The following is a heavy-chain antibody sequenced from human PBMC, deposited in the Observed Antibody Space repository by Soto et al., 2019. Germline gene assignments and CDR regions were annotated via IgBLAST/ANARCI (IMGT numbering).Heavy chain of an antibody. CDR1: GFIFSSYG. CDR2: IWNDGSKE. CDR3: ARTSYYDKTGVFDY. Sequence: GGSLRLSCAASGFIFSSYGMHWVRQAPGKGLEWVALIWNDGSKEYYGDSVKGRYTISRDNNKNTVSLQMNSLRAEDTAVYYCARTSYYDKTGVFDYWGQGTLVTVSS. J-gene: IGHJ4*02. D-gene: IGHD3-22*01. V-gene: IGHV3-33*01.